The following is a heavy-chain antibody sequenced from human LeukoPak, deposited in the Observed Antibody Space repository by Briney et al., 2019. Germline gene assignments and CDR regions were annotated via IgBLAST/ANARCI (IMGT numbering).Heavy chain of an antibody. J-gene: IGHJ5*02. CDR2: ISSSSSTI. Sequence: GGSLRLSCAASGFTFFTYSMHWVRQAPGKGLEWISYISSSSSTIYYADSVKGRFTISRDNARKSLYLQMNSLRDEDTAVYYCARVVVGTNSNWFDPWGQGTLVTVSS. V-gene: IGHV3-48*02. D-gene: IGHD1-26*01. CDR1: GFTFFTYS. CDR3: ARVVVGTNSNWFDP.